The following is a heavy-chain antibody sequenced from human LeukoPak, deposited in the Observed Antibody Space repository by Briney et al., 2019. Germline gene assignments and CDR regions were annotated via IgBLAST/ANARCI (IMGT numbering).Heavy chain of an antibody. D-gene: IGHD3-10*01. CDR3: ARDRHTSYASGTDWTPDY. J-gene: IGHJ4*02. CDR1: GYTFTSYD. CDR2: MNPNSGGST. V-gene: IGHV1-8*02. Sequence: ASVKVSCKASGYTFTSYDINWVRQATGQGLEWMGWMNPNSGGSTSYAQKFQGRVTMTRDMSTSTVYMELSSLRSEDTAVYYCARDRHTSYASGTDWTPDYWGQGTLVTVSS.